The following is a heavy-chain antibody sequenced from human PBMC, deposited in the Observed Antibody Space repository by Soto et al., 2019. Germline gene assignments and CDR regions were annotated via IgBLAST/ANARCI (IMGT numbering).Heavy chain of an antibody. Sequence: PSETLSLTCTVSGGSISSSSYYWGWIRQPPGKGLEWIGSIYYSGSTYYNPSLKSRVTISVDTSKNQFSLKLSSVTAADTAVYYCARGGFVEMARNDAFDIWGQGTMVTV. D-gene: IGHD3-10*01. CDR2: IYYSGST. V-gene: IGHV4-39*01. CDR1: GGSISSSSYY. J-gene: IGHJ3*02. CDR3: ARGGFVEMARNDAFDI.